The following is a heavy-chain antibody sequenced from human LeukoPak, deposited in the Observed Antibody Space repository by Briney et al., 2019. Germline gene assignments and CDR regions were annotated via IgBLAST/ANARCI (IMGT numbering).Heavy chain of an antibody. D-gene: IGHD3-3*01. Sequence: PGGSLRLSCAASGFTVSSNYMSWVRQAPGKGLECVSAISGSGGSTYYADSVKGRFTISRDNSKNTLYLQMNSLGAEDTAVYYCAKVLGYYADPFDYWGQGTLVTVSS. CDR2: ISGSGGST. CDR3: AKVLGYYADPFDY. J-gene: IGHJ4*02. CDR1: GFTVSSNY. V-gene: IGHV3-23*01.